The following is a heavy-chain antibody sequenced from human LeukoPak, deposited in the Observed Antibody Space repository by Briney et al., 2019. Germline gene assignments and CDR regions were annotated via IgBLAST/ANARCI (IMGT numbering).Heavy chain of an antibody. Sequence: GGSLRLSCAASGFTFSSYGMHWVRQAPGKGLGWVAVISYDGNNKYYGDSVKGRFTISRDNSKNTLFLQMNSLRTEDTAVYYCAKVHLTYYYDSDGYGFQDYWGQGTLVTVSS. CDR1: GFTFSSYG. J-gene: IGHJ4*02. CDR2: ISYDGNNK. CDR3: AKVHLTYYYDSDGYGFQDY. V-gene: IGHV3-30*18. D-gene: IGHD3-22*01.